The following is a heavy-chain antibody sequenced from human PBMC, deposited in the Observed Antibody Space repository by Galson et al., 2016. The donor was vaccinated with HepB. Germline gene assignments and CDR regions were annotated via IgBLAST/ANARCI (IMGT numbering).Heavy chain of an antibody. V-gene: IGHV3-74*01. D-gene: IGHD1-26*01. Sequence: SLRLSCAASGFSFSSYWMHWVRQAPGKGLVWVSRINSDGSSTSYADSVKGRFTISRDNAKNTLYLQMNSLRAEDTAVYYCARDPRGGATSHYYYMDVWGRGTTVTVSS. CDR3: ARDPRGGATSHYYYMDV. CDR1: GFSFSSYW. J-gene: IGHJ6*03. CDR2: INSDGSST.